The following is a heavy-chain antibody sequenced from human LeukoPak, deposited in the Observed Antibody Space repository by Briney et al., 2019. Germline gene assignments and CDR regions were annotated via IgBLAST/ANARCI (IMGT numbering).Heavy chain of an antibody. V-gene: IGHV1-18*01. CDR2: ISAHNGNT. CDR3: VRNGGTTWWDNFGY. J-gene: IGHJ4*02. Sequence: ASVKVSCKASGYTFTSYSITWVRQAPGQGLEWMGWISAHNGNTNYAQNLQGRVTMTTDASTSTAYMELRSLRSDDTAVYYCVRNGGTTWWDNFGYWGQGTLVTVSS. CDR1: GYTFTSYS. D-gene: IGHD2-8*02.